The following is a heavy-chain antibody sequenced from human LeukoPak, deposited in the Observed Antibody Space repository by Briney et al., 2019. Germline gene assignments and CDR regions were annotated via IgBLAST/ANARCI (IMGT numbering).Heavy chain of an antibody. CDR2: TYYRSKWYN. D-gene: IGHD5-24*01. CDR1: GDSVSTNSAA. Sequence: SQTLSLTCAISGDSVSTNSAAWNWIRQSPSRGLEWLGRTYYRSKWYNDYAVSVKSRITINPDTSKNQFSLQLKSVTPEDTAVYYCARGGQGDGYSADDAFDIWGQGTMVTVSS. CDR3: ARGGQGDGYSADDAFDI. V-gene: IGHV6-1*01. J-gene: IGHJ3*02.